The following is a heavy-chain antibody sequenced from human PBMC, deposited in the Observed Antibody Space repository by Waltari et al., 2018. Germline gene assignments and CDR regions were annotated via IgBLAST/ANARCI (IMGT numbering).Heavy chain of an antibody. CDR2: IWFDGSKI. CDR3: ARCPDEYNYYYMEV. V-gene: IGHV3-33*08. J-gene: IGHJ6*03. Sequence: QVQLVESGGGVVQPGKSLRLSGAGSGCGFSSFGIHWVRQAPGKGLEWVAIIWFDGSKIYYADSVKGRFTISRDNSRNTVYLQMNSLRPEDSGVYNCARCPDEYNYYYMEVWGRGTTVSVSS. CDR1: GCGFSSFG.